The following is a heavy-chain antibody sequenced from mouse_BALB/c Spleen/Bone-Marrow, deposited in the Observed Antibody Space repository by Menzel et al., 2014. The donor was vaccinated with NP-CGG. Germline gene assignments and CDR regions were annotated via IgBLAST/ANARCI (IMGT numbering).Heavy chain of an antibody. CDR2: ISYDGSN. J-gene: IGHJ1*01. D-gene: IGHD1-1*01. V-gene: IGHV3-6*02. Sequence: EVQLQQSGPGLVKPSQSLSLTCSVTGYSITSGYYWNWIRQFPGNKLEWMGYISYDGSNNYNPSLKNRISITRDTSKNQFFLKLNSVTTEDTATYYCARGNFYYGSSGDWYFDVWGAGTTVTVSS. CDR1: GYSITSGYY. CDR3: ARGNFYYGSSGDWYFDV.